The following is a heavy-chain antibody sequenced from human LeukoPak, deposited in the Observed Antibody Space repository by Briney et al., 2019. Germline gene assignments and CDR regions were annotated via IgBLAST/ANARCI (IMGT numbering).Heavy chain of an antibody. V-gene: IGHV4-39*01. J-gene: IGHJ6*03. Sequence: PSETLSLTCSVSGGSISGSLYHWGGLRQPPGKGLEWIVNVFHSGNTYSSPSLQSRVAFSVDTSKNQFSLKLTSVTATDTAVYYCARQIVGTSWNYYYSYIDFWGKGTSVSVSS. CDR2: VFHSGNT. D-gene: IGHD1-1*01. CDR3: ARQIVGTSWNYYYSYIDF. CDR1: GGSISGSLYH.